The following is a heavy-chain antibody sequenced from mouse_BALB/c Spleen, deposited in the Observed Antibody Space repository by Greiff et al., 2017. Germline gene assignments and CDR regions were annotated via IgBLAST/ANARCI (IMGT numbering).Heavy chain of an antibody. CDR2: IWAGGST. J-gene: IGHJ4*01. V-gene: IGHV2-9*02. Sequence: QVQLKESGPGLVAPSQSLSITCTVSGFSLTSYGVHWVRQPPGKGLEWLGVIWAGGSTNYNSALMSRLSISKDNSKSQVFLKMNSLQTDDTAMYYCARDRGRYDGYYYAMDYWGQGTPVTVSS. CDR1: GFSLTSYG. CDR3: ARDRGRYDGYYYAMDY. D-gene: IGHD2-14*01.